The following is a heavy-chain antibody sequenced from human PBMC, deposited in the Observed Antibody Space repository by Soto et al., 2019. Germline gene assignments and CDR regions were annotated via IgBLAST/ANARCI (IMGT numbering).Heavy chain of an antibody. V-gene: IGHV1-69*13. J-gene: IGHJ6*02. CDR1: GGTFSSYA. Sequence: ASVKVSCKASGGTFSSYAISWVRQAPGQGLEWMGGIIPIFGTANYAQKFQGRVTITADESTSTAYMEPSSLRSEDTAVYYCARYIGSYRAPYYYSGMDFWGQGTTGTVS. CDR2: IIPIFGTA. CDR3: ARYIGSYRAPYYYSGMDF. D-gene: IGHD1-26*01.